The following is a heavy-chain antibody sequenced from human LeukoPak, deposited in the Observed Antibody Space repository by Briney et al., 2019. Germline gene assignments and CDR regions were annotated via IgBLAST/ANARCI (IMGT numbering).Heavy chain of an antibody. CDR1: GFTFSSYG. D-gene: IGHD5-18*01. CDR3: AEGIQLWLNYFDY. CDR2: ISYDGSNK. Sequence: PGRSLRLSCAASGFTFSSYGMHWVRQAPGKGLEWVAVISYDGSNKYYADSVKGRFTISRDNSKNTLYLQMNSLRAEDTAVYYCAEGIQLWLNYFDYWGQGTLVTVSS. J-gene: IGHJ4*02. V-gene: IGHV3-30*03.